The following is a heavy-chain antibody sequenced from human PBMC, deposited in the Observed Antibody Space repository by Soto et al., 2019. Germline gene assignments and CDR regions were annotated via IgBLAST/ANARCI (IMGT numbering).Heavy chain of an antibody. D-gene: IGHD1-26*01. Sequence: SETLSLTCTVSGGSIDTYYWSWIRQPPGKGLEWIGYIYFSGSTYYNPSLKSRVTISVDTSKNQFSLKLSSVTAADTAVYYCARSPVGSSYIDYWGQGTLVTVSS. CDR3: ARSPVGSSYIDY. J-gene: IGHJ4*02. CDR1: GGSIDTYY. CDR2: IYFSGST. V-gene: IGHV4-59*01.